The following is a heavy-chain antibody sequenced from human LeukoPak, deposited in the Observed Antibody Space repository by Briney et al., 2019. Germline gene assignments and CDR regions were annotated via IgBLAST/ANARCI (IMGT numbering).Heavy chain of an antibody. CDR3: ARVTGGWAFDI. CDR2: IYYSGTT. CDR1: GVSISGSGYY. D-gene: IGHD1-14*01. V-gene: IGHV4-31*03. J-gene: IGHJ3*02. Sequence: PSETLPLTCTVSGVSISGSGYYWNWIRQLPGKGLEWIGYIYYSGTTYYNPSLKSRVSLSVDTSENQFSLKLPSVTAADTAVYYCARVTGGWAFDIWGQGTMVTVSS.